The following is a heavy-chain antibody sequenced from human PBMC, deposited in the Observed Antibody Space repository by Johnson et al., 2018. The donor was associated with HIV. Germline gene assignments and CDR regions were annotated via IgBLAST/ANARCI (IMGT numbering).Heavy chain of an antibody. D-gene: IGHD3-22*01. Sequence: EVQLVESGGGVVRPGGSLRLSCAASGFTFDDYGMSWVRQAPGKGLEWVSGINWNGGNTGYADSVKGRFTISRDNSKNTLYLQMNSLRAEDTAVYYCAKAGDYYDSSGYYDAFDIWGQGTMVTVSS. V-gene: IGHV3-20*04. CDR3: AKAGDYYDSSGYYDAFDI. J-gene: IGHJ3*02. CDR2: INWNGGNT. CDR1: GFTFDDYG.